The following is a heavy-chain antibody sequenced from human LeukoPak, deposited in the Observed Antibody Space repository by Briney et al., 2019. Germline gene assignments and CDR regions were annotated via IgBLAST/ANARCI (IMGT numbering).Heavy chain of an antibody. J-gene: IGHJ4*02. V-gene: IGHV3-23*01. CDR1: GFTFSSYA. Sequence: GGSLRLSCAASGFTFSSYAMSWVRQAPGKGLEWVSAIGGSGGSTYYADSVNGRFTISRDNTKNSLYLQMNSLRAEDKAVYYWATAVAVSDLFDSWGQGTLVTVSS. D-gene: IGHD6-19*01. CDR3: ATAVAVSDLFDS. CDR2: IGGSGGST.